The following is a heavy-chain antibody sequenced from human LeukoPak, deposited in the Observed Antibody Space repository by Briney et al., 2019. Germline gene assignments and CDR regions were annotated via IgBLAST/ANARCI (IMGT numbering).Heavy chain of an antibody. Sequence: SETLSLTCTVSGGSITNYYWSWIRQPPGKGLEWIGYIHYSGSTKYKSSLKSRVTISVDTSKNQFSLKLSSVTAADTAVYYCARLRFYYDSSGYVYYMDVWGKGTTVTISS. CDR3: ARLRFYYDSSGYVYYMDV. J-gene: IGHJ6*03. V-gene: IGHV4-59*01. D-gene: IGHD3-22*01. CDR1: GGSITNYY. CDR2: IHYSGST.